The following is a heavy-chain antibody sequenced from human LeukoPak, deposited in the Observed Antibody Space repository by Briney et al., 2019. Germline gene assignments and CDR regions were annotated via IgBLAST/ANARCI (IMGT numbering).Heavy chain of an antibody. CDR2: INHSGST. J-gene: IGHJ6*03. CDR1: GGSFSGYY. CDR3: ARGLTVGYDSSGYYPINYYYYMDV. Sequence: PSETLSLTCAVYGGSFSGYYWSWIRQPPGKGLEWIGEINHSGSTNYNPSLKSRVTISVDTSKNQFSLKLSSVTAADTAVYYCARGLTVGYDSSGYYPINYYYYMDVWGKGTTVTVSS. V-gene: IGHV4-34*01. D-gene: IGHD3-22*01.